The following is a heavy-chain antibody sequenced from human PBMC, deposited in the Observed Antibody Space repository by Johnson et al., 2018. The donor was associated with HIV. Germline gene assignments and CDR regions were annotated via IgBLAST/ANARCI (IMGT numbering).Heavy chain of an antibody. Sequence: MMLVESGGGLVQPGGSLGLSCATAGFTFNKYAMTWVRQAPGKGLEWVSVISGRGDMTHYAESVKGRFTISRDSSKNTVYLQMNSLTTEDTAVYYCARDSAYCGGDCHDAFDIWGQGTMVTVSS. D-gene: IGHD2-21*02. CDR3: ARDSAYCGGDCHDAFDI. CDR1: GFTFNKYA. V-gene: IGHV3-23*04. J-gene: IGHJ3*02. CDR2: ISGRGDMT.